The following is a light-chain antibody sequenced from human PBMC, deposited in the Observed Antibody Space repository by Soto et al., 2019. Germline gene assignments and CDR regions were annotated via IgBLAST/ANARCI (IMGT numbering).Light chain of an antibody. CDR2: DVS. J-gene: IGLJ2*01. Sequence: QSALTQPASVSGSPGQSITISCTGTSSDVGGYNYVSWYQQHPGKAPKLMIYDVSNRPSGVSNRFSGSKSGSTASLTISGLQAEDDADYYCSSYTSSSTPVFGGGTKLTVL. CDR3: SSYTSSSTPV. V-gene: IGLV2-14*01. CDR1: SSDVGGYNY.